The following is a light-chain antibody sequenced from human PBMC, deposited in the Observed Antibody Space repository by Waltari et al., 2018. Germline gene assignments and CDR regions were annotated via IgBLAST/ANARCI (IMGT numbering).Light chain of an antibody. CDR2: AAS. J-gene: IGKJ1*01. Sequence: DIRMTQSPSSLSASVGNRVTLSCRSSQDIRNDLGWYQQKPGKAPKRLIYAASNLPSGVPSRFSGGGSGTEFTLTISSLQPEDFATYYCLQHHVHPWTFGQGTKVEIK. V-gene: IGKV1-17*01. CDR1: QDIRND. CDR3: LQHHVHPWT.